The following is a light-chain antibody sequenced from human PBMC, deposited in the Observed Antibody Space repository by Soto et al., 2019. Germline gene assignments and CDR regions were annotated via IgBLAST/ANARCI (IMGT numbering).Light chain of an antibody. Sequence: QSVLTQPPSVSGAPGQRVTISCTGSSSNIGAGYGVHWYQQRPGTAPRLVISGNSNRPSGVPDRFSGSKSGTSASLAISGLQSEDEADYYCASWDGSLNGWVFGGGTKVTVL. CDR3: ASWDGSLNGWV. CDR1: SSNIGAGYG. V-gene: IGLV1-40*01. J-gene: IGLJ3*02. CDR2: GNS.